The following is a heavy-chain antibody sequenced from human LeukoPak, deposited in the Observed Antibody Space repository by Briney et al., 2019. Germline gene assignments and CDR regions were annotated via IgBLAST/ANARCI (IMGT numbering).Heavy chain of an antibody. Sequence: PSETLSLTCTVSIGSISSYYWSWIRQPPGKGLEWIGYIYYSGSTNYNPSLKSRVTISVDTSKNQFSLKLSSVTAADTAVYYCARDGYYDSSGYSFQHWGQGTLVTVSS. CDR3: ARDGYYDSSGYSFQH. J-gene: IGHJ1*01. CDR2: IYYSGST. CDR1: IGSISSYY. V-gene: IGHV4-59*01. D-gene: IGHD3-22*01.